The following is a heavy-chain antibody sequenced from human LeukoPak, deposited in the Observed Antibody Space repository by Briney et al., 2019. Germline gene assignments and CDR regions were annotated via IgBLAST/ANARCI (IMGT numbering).Heavy chain of an antibody. J-gene: IGHJ6*02. D-gene: IGHD6-13*01. CDR1: GGSISNYN. CDR3: AREEDSSSWYNAGSMDV. V-gene: IGHV4-4*07. Sequence: SETLSLTCTVSGGSISNYNWNWIRQPPGKGLEWIGRIYTSGSTNYNPSLKSRVTMSVDTSKNQFSLKLSSVTAADTAVYYCAREEDSSSWYNAGSMDVWGQGTTVTVSS. CDR2: IYTSGST.